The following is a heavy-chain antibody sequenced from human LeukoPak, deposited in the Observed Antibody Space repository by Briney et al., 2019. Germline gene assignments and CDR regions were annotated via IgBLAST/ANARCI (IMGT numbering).Heavy chain of an antibody. V-gene: IGHV3-11*01. J-gene: IGHJ4*02. D-gene: IGHD3-10*01. Sequence: KSGGSLRLSCTGSGVTFEDYYLSWIRQAPGKGLEWISYVSSTGGDKFYADPVKGRFTISRDNARNSLYMEMNDLIAEDTAFYYCARGENGSFDHWGQETLVIVSS. CDR2: VSSTGGDK. CDR3: ARGENGSFDH. CDR1: GVTFEDYY.